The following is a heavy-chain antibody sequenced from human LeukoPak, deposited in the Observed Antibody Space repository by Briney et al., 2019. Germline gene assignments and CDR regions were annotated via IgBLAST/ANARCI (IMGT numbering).Heavy chain of an antibody. CDR1: GFTFSSYA. V-gene: IGHV3-48*03. CDR2: ISSSGSTI. Sequence: GGSLRLSCAASGFTFSSYAMSWVRQAPGKGLEWVTYISSSGSTIYYADSVKGRFTISRDNAKNSLYLQMNSLRAEDTAVYYCARDRTLATISQVYYFDYWGQGTLVTVSS. CDR3: ARDRTLATISQVYYFDY. D-gene: IGHD5-24*01. J-gene: IGHJ4*02.